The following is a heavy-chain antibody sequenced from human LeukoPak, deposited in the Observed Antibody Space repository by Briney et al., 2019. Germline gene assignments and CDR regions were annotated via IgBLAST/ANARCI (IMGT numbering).Heavy chain of an antibody. CDR1: GFTFSSYA. D-gene: IGHD4-11*01. Sequence: PGRSLRLSCAASGFTFSSYAMHWVRQAPGKGLEWVAVISYDGSNKYYADSVKGRFTISRDNSKNTLYLQMNSLRLEDTAVYYCAKVGTTITTHQYFDLWGRGTLVTVSS. CDR3: AKVGTTITTHQYFDL. J-gene: IGHJ2*01. V-gene: IGHV3-30*04. CDR2: ISYDGSNK.